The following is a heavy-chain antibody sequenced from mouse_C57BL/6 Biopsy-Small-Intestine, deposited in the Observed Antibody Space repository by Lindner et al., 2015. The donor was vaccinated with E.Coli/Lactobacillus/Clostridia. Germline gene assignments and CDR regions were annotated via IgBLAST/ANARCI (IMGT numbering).Heavy chain of an antibody. J-gene: IGHJ1*03. D-gene: IGHD1-1*01. Sequence: VQLQESGPGLAKPSQSLSLTCSVTGYSITSDYWNWIRKFPGNKFEYTGFIGYSGNTYYNPSLKSRISITRDTSKNQCYLQLKSVTAEDTATYYCARHAVGPYRYFDVWGTGTTVTVSS. CDR3: ARHAVGPYRYFDV. CDR2: IGYSGNT. CDR1: GYSITSDY. V-gene: IGHV3-8*01.